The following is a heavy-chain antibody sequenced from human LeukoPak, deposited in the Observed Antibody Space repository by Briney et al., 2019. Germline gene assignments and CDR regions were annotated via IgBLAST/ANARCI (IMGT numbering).Heavy chain of an antibody. V-gene: IGHV1-2*02. CDR1: GYTFTGYY. D-gene: IGHD3-22*01. CDR2: INPNSGGT. Sequence: GASVNVSCKASGYTFTGYYMHWVRQAPGQGLEWMGWINPNSGGTNYAQKFQGRVTMTRDTSISTAYMELSRLRSDDTAVYYCASVYYYNSSGFDYWGQGTLVTVSS. CDR3: ASVYYYNSSGFDY. J-gene: IGHJ4*02.